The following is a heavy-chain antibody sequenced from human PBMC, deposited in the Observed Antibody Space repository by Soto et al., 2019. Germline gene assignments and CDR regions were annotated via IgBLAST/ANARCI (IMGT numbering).Heavy chain of an antibody. CDR3: AKDLHDFWSGRLDY. V-gene: IGHV3-23*01. CDR2: ISGSGGST. D-gene: IGHD3-3*01. J-gene: IGHJ4*02. CDR1: GFTFSSYA. Sequence: EVQLLESGGGLVQPGGSLRLSCAASGFTFSSYAMSWVRQAPGKGLEWVSAISGSGGSTYYADSVKGRFTISRDNSKNTLYLQMNSLRAEDTAVYYWAKDLHDFWSGRLDYWGQGTLVTVSS.